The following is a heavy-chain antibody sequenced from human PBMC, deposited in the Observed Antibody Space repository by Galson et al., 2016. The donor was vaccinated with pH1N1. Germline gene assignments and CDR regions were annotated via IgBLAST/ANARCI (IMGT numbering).Heavy chain of an antibody. Sequence: SVKVSCKASGGTFSSYTINWVRQAPGQGLEWMGRILPILGIANYAQKFQGRVTITADESTSTVFLELSSLRSEDTAVYYCARNDDYYGSGSYDYWGQGTLVTVSS. CDR2: ILPILGIA. CDR1: GGTFSSYT. CDR3: ARNDDYYGSGSYDY. V-gene: IGHV1-69*02. D-gene: IGHD3-10*01. J-gene: IGHJ4*02.